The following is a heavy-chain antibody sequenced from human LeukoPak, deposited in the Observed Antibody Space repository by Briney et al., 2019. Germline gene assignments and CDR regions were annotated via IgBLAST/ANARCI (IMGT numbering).Heavy chain of an antibody. Sequence: PSETLSLTCTVSGGSISSGGYYWSWIRQHPGKGLEWIGYIYYSGSTYYNPSLKSRVTISVDTSKNQFSLKLSSVTAADTAVYYCARFLPNIAAAIPSFFDIWGQGTMVTVSS. D-gene: IGHD6-13*01. CDR1: GGSISSGGYY. V-gene: IGHV4-31*03. CDR2: IYYSGST. J-gene: IGHJ3*02. CDR3: ARFLPNIAAAIPSFFDI.